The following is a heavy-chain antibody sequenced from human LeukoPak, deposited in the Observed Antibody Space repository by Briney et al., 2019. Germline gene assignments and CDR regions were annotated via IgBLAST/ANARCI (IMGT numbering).Heavy chain of an antibody. D-gene: IGHD6-13*01. CDR3: ARGYSSSCSY. V-gene: IGHV1-2*06. Sequence: ASVKVSCKASGGTFSSYAIGWVRQAPGQGLEWMGRINPNSGGTNYAQKFQGRVTMTRDTSISTAYMELSRLRSDDTAVYYCARGYSSSCSYWGQGTLVTVSS. CDR1: GGTFSSYA. J-gene: IGHJ4*02. CDR2: INPNSGGT.